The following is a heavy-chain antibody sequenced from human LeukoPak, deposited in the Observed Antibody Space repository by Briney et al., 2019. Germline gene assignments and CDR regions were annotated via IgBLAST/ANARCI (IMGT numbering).Heavy chain of an antibody. CDR2: IRYSGRT. CDR3: ARNVGGLRGFDY. Sequence: SETLSLTCTASDGSINSDFWTWIRQPPGKGLEWIGYIRYSGRTSYNPSLKSRVTISVDTSKNQFSLKLTSVTAADTAVYYCARNVGGLRGFDYWGQGTLVTVSS. CDR1: DGSINSDF. D-gene: IGHD3-10*01. J-gene: IGHJ4*02. V-gene: IGHV4-59*01.